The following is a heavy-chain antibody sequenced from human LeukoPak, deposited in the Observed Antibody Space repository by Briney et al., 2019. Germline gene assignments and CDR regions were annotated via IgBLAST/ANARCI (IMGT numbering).Heavy chain of an antibody. V-gene: IGHV4-34*01. CDR3: ARHARLVWFGESFRRTYYMDV. CDR2: INHSGNT. Sequence: PSETLSLTCAVYGGSFREYYWSWVRQSPGKGLEWIGEINHSGNTNYNPSLKSRVTISVDTSKNHFSLRLRSVTAADTAVYFCARHARLVWFGESFRRTYYMDVWGKGTTATISS. J-gene: IGHJ6*03. CDR1: GGSFREYY. D-gene: IGHD3-10*01.